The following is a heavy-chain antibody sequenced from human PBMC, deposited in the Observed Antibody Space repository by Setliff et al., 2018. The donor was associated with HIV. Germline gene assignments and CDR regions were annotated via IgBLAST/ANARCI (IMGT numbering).Heavy chain of an antibody. Sequence: GASVKVSCKASGYTFTNYAIHWVRQAPGQGLEWMGWINAGNGNTESSKKFQGRVTITRETSATTAYMELSSLTPEDTAIYFCARALPYGSGTYSAAGFWGQGTLVTVSS. CDR3: ARALPYGSGTYSAAGF. D-gene: IGHD3-10*01. CDR1: GYTFTNYA. J-gene: IGHJ4*02. V-gene: IGHV1-3*01. CDR2: INAGNGNT.